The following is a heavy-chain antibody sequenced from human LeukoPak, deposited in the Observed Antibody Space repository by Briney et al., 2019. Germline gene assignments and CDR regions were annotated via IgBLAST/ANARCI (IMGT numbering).Heavy chain of an antibody. V-gene: IGHV3-30*02. D-gene: IGHD6-13*01. CDR3: ARGGEYKALAAAGPFHDY. J-gene: IGHJ4*02. CDR2: IRYDGSNK. CDR1: GFTFSSYG. Sequence: PGGSLRLSCAASGFTFSSYGMHWVRQAPGKGLEWVAFIRYDGSNKYYADSVKGRFTISRDNSKNTLYLQMNSLRAEDTAVYYCARGGEYKALAAAGPFHDYWGQGTLVTVSS.